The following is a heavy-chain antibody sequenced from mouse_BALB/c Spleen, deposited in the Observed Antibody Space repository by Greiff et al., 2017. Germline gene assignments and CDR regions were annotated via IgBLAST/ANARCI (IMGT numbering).Heavy chain of an antibody. Sequence: EVKVEESGGGLVQPGGSMKLSCVASGFTFSNYWMNWVRQSPETGLEWVAEIRLKSNNYATHYAESVKGRFTISRDDYKSSVYLQMNNLRAEDTGIYYCTRNVYYSYYAMDYWGQGTSVTVSS. CDR1: GFTFSNYW. D-gene: IGHD2-3*01. CDR3: TRNVYYSYYAMDY. V-gene: IGHV6-6*02. CDR2: IRLKSNNYAT. J-gene: IGHJ4*01.